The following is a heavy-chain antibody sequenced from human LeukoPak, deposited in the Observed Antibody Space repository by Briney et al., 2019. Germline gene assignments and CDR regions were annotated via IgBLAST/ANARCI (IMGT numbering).Heavy chain of an antibody. CDR2: ISSSSSYI. CDR3: ASGTYCSGGSCYRIDY. Sequence: GGSLRLSCAASGFTFSSYSMNWVRQAPGKGLEWVSSISSSSSYIYYADSVKGRFTISRDNAKNSLYLQMNSLRAEDTAVYYCASGTYCSGGSCYRIDYWGQGTLVTVSS. J-gene: IGHJ4*02. D-gene: IGHD2-15*01. CDR1: GFTFSSYS. V-gene: IGHV3-21*01.